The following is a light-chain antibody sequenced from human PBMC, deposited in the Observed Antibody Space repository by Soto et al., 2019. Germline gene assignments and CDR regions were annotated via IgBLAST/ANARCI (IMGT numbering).Light chain of an antibody. Sequence: QSVLTQPPSVSGAPGQRVTISCTGTSSNIGAGYDVHWYQQLPETAPILLIYGDTHRPSGVPDRFSGSKSGTSASLAITGRQAEDEAEYYCQSYDSRLSAVVFGGGTKLTVL. CDR1: SSNIGAGYD. V-gene: IGLV1-40*01. J-gene: IGLJ3*02. CDR3: QSYDSRLSAVV. CDR2: GDT.